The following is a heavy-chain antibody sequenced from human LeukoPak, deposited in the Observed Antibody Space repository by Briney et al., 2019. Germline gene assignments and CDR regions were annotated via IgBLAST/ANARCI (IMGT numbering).Heavy chain of an antibody. Sequence: GGSLRLSCAASGYTFSDFSVNWVRQAPGKGLEWVSSISVRSNYRYYADSVRGRFTISRDDARDSLFLQMNSLRAKDTAVYFCVRLRRNNDRSGYYYYYDYWGQGTLVTVSS. CDR1: GYTFSDFS. CDR2: ISVRSNYR. V-gene: IGHV3-21*01. D-gene: IGHD3-22*01. J-gene: IGHJ4*02. CDR3: VRLRRNNDRSGYYYYYDY.